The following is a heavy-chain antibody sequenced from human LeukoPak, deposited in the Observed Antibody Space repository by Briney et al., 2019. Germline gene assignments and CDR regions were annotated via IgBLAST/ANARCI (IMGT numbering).Heavy chain of an antibody. D-gene: IGHD3-10*01. Sequence: SETLSLTCAVSGGSISSNSYYWGWIRQPPGKGLEWIGSIYYSGSTYYNPSLKGRVTISVDTSKNQFSLKLSSVTAADTAVYYCARTRYYYNSRSYGAPYYFDYWGQGTLVTVSS. CDR1: GGSISSNSYY. CDR3: ARTRYYYNSRSYGAPYYFDY. V-gene: IGHV4-39*01. CDR2: IYYSGST. J-gene: IGHJ4*02.